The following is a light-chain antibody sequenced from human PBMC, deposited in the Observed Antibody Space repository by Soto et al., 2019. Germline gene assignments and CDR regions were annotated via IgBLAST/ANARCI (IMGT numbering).Light chain of an antibody. Sequence: DIQMTQSPSTLSASVGDGVTITCRASQIISRWLAWYQQKPVKAPKRLIYDASILESGVPSRFSGSGYGTEFTLTISSLQPDAFATYYGKQYNNWSGLTFGGGTKLEI. J-gene: IGKJ4*01. V-gene: IGKV1-5*01. CDR2: DAS. CDR3: KQYNNWSGLT. CDR1: QIISRW.